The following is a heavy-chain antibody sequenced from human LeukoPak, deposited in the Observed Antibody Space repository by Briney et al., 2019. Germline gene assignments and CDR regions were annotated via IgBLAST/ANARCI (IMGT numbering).Heavy chain of an antibody. Sequence: PGGSLRLSCAASGFTFSTCAMSWVRQAPGKGLEWVSAISVSGTGTYYADSVKGRFTISRDNSKNTLYLEMKNLRAEDTAVYYCARGLPWSSGYGAFDIWGQGTMVTVSS. CDR1: GFTFSTCA. J-gene: IGHJ3*02. CDR2: ISVSGTGT. V-gene: IGHV3-23*01. CDR3: ARGLPWSSGYGAFDI. D-gene: IGHD3-22*01.